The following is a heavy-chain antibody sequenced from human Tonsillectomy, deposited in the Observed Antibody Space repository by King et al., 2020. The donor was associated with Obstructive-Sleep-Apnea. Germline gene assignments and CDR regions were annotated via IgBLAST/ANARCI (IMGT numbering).Heavy chain of an antibody. CDR3: ARGKPSYDFWSGYRFDP. CDR2: INHSGST. Sequence: VQLQQWGAGLLKPSETLSLTCAVYGGSFSGYYWSWIRQPPGKGLEWIGEINHSGSTNYNPSLKSRVTISVDTSNDQFSLKLSSVTAADTAVYYCARGKPSYDFWSGYRFDPWGQGTLVTVSS. D-gene: IGHD3-3*01. J-gene: IGHJ5*02. V-gene: IGHV4-34*01. CDR1: GGSFSGYY.